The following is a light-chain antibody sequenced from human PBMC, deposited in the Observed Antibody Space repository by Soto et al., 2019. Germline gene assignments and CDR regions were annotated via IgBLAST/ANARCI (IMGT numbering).Light chain of an antibody. CDR3: QQYGSSPRT. J-gene: IGKJ1*01. V-gene: IGKV3-20*01. Sequence: IVLPQSPGTLSLSPGERATLSCRASQSASSSYLAWYQQKPGQAPRLLIYGASSRATGIPDRFSGSGSGTDFTLTISRLEPEDFAVYYCQQYGSSPRTFGQGTKVDIK. CDR2: GAS. CDR1: QSASSSY.